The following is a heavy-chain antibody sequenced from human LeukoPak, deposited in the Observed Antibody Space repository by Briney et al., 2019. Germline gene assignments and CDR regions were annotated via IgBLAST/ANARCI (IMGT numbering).Heavy chain of an antibody. CDR1: GYSFTNYR. V-gene: IGHV5-51*01. J-gene: IGHJ3*02. CDR2: TYPADSDT. Sequence: GESLKISCKGSGYSFTNYRIGWVRQMPGKGLEWMGITYPADSDTTYSPSFQGQVTISADKSISTAYLQWSSLKASDTAMYYCARRGRYCSGGTCYFDAEAFDIWGQGTMVTVSS. CDR3: ARRGRYCSGGTCYFDAEAFDI. D-gene: IGHD2-15*01.